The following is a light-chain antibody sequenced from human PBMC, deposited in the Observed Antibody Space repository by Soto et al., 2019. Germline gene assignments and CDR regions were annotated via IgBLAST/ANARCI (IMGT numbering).Light chain of an antibody. CDR2: DVS. Sequence: QSALTQPRSVSGSPGQSVATSCTGSSSDVGGYNYVSWYQQHPGKAPKVMIYDVSKRPSGVPDRFSGSKSGDTASLTITGLQAEDEADYYCCSYAGGPYVFGTGTKVTVL. J-gene: IGLJ1*01. V-gene: IGLV2-11*01. CDR3: CSYAGGPYV. CDR1: SSDVGGYNY.